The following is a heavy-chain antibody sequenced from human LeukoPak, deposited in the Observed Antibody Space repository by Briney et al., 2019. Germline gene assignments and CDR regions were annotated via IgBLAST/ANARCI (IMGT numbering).Heavy chain of an antibody. J-gene: IGHJ4*02. V-gene: IGHV1-2*02. CDR1: GYTFTGYY. Sequence: AASVKVSCKASGYTFTGYYMHWVRQAPGQGLEWMGWINPNSGGTNYAQKFQGRVTMTRDTSISTAYMELSRLRSDDTAVYYCARVLQQLVRPSYFDYWGQGTLVTVSS. D-gene: IGHD6-13*01. CDR2: INPNSGGT. CDR3: ARVLQQLVRPSYFDY.